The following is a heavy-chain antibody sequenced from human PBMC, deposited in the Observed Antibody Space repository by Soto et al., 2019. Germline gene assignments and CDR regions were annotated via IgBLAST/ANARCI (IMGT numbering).Heavy chain of an antibody. CDR3: ARDSFAMVRGVIKGPFDY. CDR1: GYTFTSYA. Sequence: ASVKVSCKASGYTFTSYAMHWVRQAPGQRLEWMGWINAGNGNTKYSQKFQGRVTMTTDTSTSTAYMELRSLRSDDAAVHYCARDSFAMVRGVIKGPFDYWGQGTLVTVSS. CDR2: INAGNGNT. D-gene: IGHD3-10*01. V-gene: IGHV1-3*01. J-gene: IGHJ4*02.